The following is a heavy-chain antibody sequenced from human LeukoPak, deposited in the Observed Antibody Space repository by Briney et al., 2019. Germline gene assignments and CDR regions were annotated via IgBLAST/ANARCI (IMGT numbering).Heavy chain of an antibody. CDR2: INPNSGNT. J-gene: IGHJ3*02. Sequence: ASVKVSCKASGYTFTGYYMHWVRQAPGQGLEWMGWINPNSGNTGYAQKFQGRVTMTRNTSISTAYMELSSLRSEDTAVYYCARGLRVNDAFDIWGQGTMVTVSS. D-gene: IGHD3-10*01. CDR3: ARGLRVNDAFDI. CDR1: GYTFTGYY. V-gene: IGHV1-8*02.